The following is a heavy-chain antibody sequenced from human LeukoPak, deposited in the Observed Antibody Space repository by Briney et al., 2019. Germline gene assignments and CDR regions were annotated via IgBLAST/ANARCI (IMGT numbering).Heavy chain of an antibody. CDR2: ISSSSSYI. J-gene: IGHJ6*02. CDR3: ARDRSADIVVVVAANDYYCYYGMDV. Sequence: GGSLRLSCAASGFTFSSYSMNWVRQAPGKGLEWVSSISSSSSYIYYADSVKGRFTISRDNAKNSLYLQMNSLRAEDTAVYYCARDRSADIVVVVAANDYYCYYGMDVWGQGTTVTVSS. CDR1: GFTFSSYS. D-gene: IGHD2-15*01. V-gene: IGHV3-21*01.